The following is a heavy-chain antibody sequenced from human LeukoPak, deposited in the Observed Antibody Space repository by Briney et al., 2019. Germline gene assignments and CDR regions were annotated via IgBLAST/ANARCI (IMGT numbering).Heavy chain of an antibody. CDR2: IDPSSTYI. D-gene: IGHD3-3*01. Sequence: GGSLRLSCSASRFTFSSYTMNWVRQAPGKGLEWVSSIDPSSTYIYYADSVKGRFTISRDNAQNSLYLQMNSLRAEDTAVYYCAKDLVRGLRFLEWLVYYFDYWGQGTLVTVSS. CDR1: RFTFSSYT. V-gene: IGHV3-21*01. CDR3: AKDLVRGLRFLEWLVYYFDY. J-gene: IGHJ4*02.